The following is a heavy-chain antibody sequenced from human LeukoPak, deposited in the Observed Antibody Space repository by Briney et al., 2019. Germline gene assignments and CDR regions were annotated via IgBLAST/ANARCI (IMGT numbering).Heavy chain of an antibody. V-gene: IGHV3-23*01. CDR1: GFTFSSYA. J-gene: IGHJ4*02. D-gene: IGHD3-10*01. Sequence: GGSLRLSCAASGFTFSSYAMSWVRQAPGKGLEWVSAISGSGGSTYYADSVKGRFTISRDNSKDTLYLQMNSLRAEDTAVYYCAKVMTRTMVRGVPPSDYWGQGTLVTVSS. CDR2: ISGSGGST. CDR3: AKVMTRTMVRGVPPSDY.